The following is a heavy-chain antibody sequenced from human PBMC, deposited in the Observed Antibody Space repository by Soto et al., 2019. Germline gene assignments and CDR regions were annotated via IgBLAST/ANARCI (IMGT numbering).Heavy chain of an antibody. D-gene: IGHD4-17*01. CDR1: GGSTSSDY. CDR3: ARVSPDYGGNWFDY. J-gene: IGHJ5*01. V-gene: IGHV4-4*07. Sequence: SETLSLTCTVSGGSTSSDYWSWIRQPAGKGLEWIGRIYTSGSTNYNPSLKSRVTMSLDTSKNQFSLKLSSVTAADTAVYYCARVSPDYGGNWFDYWGQGTLVTVSS. CDR2: IYTSGST.